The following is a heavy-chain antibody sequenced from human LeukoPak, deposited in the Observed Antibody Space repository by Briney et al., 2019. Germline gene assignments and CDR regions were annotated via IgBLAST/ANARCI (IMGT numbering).Heavy chain of an antibody. CDR1: GGSFSGYY. Sequence: SETLSLTCAVYGGSFSGYYWSWIRQPPGKGLEWIGEINHSGSTNYNPSLKSRVTISVDTSKNQFSLKLSSVTAADTAEYYCARGRYSSGNNWFDPWGQGTLVTVSS. V-gene: IGHV4-34*01. J-gene: IGHJ5*02. D-gene: IGHD6-19*01. CDR3: ARGRYSSGNNWFDP. CDR2: INHSGST.